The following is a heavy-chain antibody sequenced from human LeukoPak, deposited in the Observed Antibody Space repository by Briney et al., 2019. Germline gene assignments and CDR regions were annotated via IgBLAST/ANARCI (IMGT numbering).Heavy chain of an antibody. D-gene: IGHD6-19*01. J-gene: IGHJ4*02. Sequence: GGSLRLSCAASGFTFSSYWMSWVRQAPGKGLEWVANIKQDGSERYYVDSVKGRFTISRDNAKNSRYLQMNSLRAEDTAVYYCARPRERWLVGEQTYYFDYGGKGTLVTASS. CDR2: IKQDGSER. V-gene: IGHV3-7*01. CDR1: GFTFSSYW. CDR3: ARPRERWLVGEQTYYFDY.